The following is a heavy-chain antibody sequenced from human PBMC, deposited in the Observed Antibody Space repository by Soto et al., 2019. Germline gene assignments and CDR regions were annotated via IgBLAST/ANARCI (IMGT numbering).Heavy chain of an antibody. Sequence: QVQLVESGGGLIKPGGSLRLSCAASGFTFSDYYMSWIRQAPGKGLEWLSYMSSTSGFTNYADSVKGRFTISRYNAENSLELQMNSLGVEDSAVYYCARLDSTGFYFDYWGEGTLVTVSS. D-gene: IGHD2-21*01. V-gene: IGHV3-11*06. CDR2: MSSTSGFT. CDR3: ARLDSTGFYFDY. J-gene: IGHJ4*02. CDR1: GFTFSDYY.